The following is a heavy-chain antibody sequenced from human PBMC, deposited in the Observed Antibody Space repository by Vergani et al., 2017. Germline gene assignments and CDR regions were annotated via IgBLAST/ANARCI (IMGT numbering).Heavy chain of an antibody. D-gene: IGHD3-22*01. V-gene: IGHV4-30-2*01. CDR2: IYHSGST. Sequence: QLHLQESGSRLVKPSETLSLTCTVSGDSISSGGHSWSWIRQPPGKGLEWVGYIYHSGSTYYNPSLKSRLTISVDESRNQFSLQLTSVTAADTAVYYCARVIYYYDSSYYFDYWGQGTLVTVSS. CDR3: ARVIYYYDSSYYFDY. CDR1: GDSISSGGHS. J-gene: IGHJ4*02.